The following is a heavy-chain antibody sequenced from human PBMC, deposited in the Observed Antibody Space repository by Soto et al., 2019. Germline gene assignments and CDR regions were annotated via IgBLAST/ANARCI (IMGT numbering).Heavy chain of an antibody. CDR3: ARYYGSASLYYFGMDV. D-gene: IGHD3-10*01. Sequence: QVQLVQSGAEVKKPGSSVKVSCKASGGTFSSYAISWVRQAPGQGLEWMGGIIPIFGTANYAQKFQGRVTITADESTSTAYRDLISLRSEDTAVYYCARYYGSASLYYFGMDVWGQGTTVTVSS. CDR1: GGTFSSYA. CDR2: IIPIFGTA. V-gene: IGHV1-69*01. J-gene: IGHJ6*02.